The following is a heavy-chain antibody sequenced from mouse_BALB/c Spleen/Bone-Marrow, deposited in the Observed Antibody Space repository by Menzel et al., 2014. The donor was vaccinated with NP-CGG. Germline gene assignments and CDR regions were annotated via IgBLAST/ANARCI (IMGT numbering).Heavy chain of an antibody. J-gene: IGHJ4*01. CDR1: GFSLTSYG. Sequence: VMLVESGPGLVAPSQSLSITCTVSGFSLTSYGVHWVRQPPGKGLEWLGVIWAGGSANYNSALMSRLSISKDNSKSQVFLKMNRLQTYDTAMYYCARPTPRYFAMDYWGQGTSVTVSS. CDR3: ARPTPRYFAMDY. CDR2: IWAGGSA. V-gene: IGHV2-9*02. D-gene: IGHD6-1*01.